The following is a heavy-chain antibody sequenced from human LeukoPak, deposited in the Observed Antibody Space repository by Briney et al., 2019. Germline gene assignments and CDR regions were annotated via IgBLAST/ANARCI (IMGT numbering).Heavy chain of an antibody. V-gene: IGHV1-2*02. CDR2: INPNSGGT. CDR3: AREGYGDYEEGIFDY. Sequence: ASVKVSCKASGYTFTGYYMHWVRQAPGQGLEWMGWINPNSGGTNYAQKFQGRVTMTRDTSISTAYMELSRLRSDDTAVYYCAREGYGDYEEGIFDYWGQGTLVTVSS. J-gene: IGHJ4*02. D-gene: IGHD4-17*01. CDR1: GYTFTGYY.